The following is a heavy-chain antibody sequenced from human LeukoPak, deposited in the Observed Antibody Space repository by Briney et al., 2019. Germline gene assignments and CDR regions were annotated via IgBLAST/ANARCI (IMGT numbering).Heavy chain of an antibody. Sequence: SETLSLTCTVSGGSISSYYWSWIRQPPGKGPEWIGYIYYSGSTNYNPSLKSRVTISVDTSKNQFSLKLSSVTAADTAVYYCARAGKSLYSSTTWMDYWGQGTLVTVSS. CDR1: GGSISSYY. D-gene: IGHD6-13*01. J-gene: IGHJ4*02. CDR3: ARAGKSLYSSTTWMDY. V-gene: IGHV4-59*01. CDR2: IYYSGST.